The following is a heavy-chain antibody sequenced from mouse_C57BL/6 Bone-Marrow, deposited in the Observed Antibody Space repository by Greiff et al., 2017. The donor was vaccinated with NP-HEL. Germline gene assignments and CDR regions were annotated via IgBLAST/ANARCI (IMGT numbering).Heavy chain of an antibody. CDR2: INPSSGYT. CDR1: GYTFTSYT. CDR3: ASGGTTVLGDY. V-gene: IGHV1-4*01. Sequence: QVQLQQSGAELARPGASVKMSCKASGYTFTSYTMHWVKQRPGQGLEWIGYINPSSGYTKYNQKFKDKATLTADKSSSTAYMQLSSLTSEDSAVYYCASGGTTVLGDYWGQGTTLTVSS. J-gene: IGHJ2*01. D-gene: IGHD1-1*01.